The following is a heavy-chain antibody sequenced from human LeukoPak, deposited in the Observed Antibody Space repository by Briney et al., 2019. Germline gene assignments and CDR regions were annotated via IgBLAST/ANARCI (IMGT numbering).Heavy chain of an antibody. Sequence: PGGSLRLSCAASGFTFSSYAMSWVRQAPGKGLEWVSAISGSGGSTYYADSVKGRFTISRDNSKNTLYLQMNSLRAEDTAVYYCAKDREELWFGELLEGVLPNWFDPWGQGTLVTVSS. CDR2: ISGSGGST. V-gene: IGHV3-23*01. CDR1: GFTFSSYA. J-gene: IGHJ5*02. CDR3: AKDREELWFGELLEGVLPNWFDP. D-gene: IGHD3-10*01.